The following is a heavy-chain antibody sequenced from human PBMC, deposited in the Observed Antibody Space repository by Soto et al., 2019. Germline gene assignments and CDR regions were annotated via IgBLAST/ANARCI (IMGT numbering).Heavy chain of an antibody. CDR3: ARGNEQLNWFDP. Sequence: SETLSLTCNASGGSITSSGSAWGWIRQSPGKGLEWIGTIDYSGNIYYIPSLKSRITISVDTSKNQISLKLSSVTAADTAVYYCARGNEQLNWFDPWGQGTLVTVSS. D-gene: IGHD1-1*01. CDR1: GGSITSSGSA. V-gene: IGHV4-39*01. J-gene: IGHJ5*02. CDR2: IDYSGNI.